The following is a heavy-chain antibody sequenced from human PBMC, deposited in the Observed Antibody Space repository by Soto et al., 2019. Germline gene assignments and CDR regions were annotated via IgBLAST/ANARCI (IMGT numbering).Heavy chain of an antibody. J-gene: IGHJ4*02. CDR3: APLRGAEGNFDY. D-gene: IGHD1-26*01. V-gene: IGHV3-30*03. CDR2: ISYDGSNK. Sequence: QVQLVESGGGVVQPGRSLRLSCAASRFTFSSYGMHWVRQAPGKGLEWVAVISYDGSNKYYADSVKGRFTISRDNSKNTLYLQMNSLRAEDTAVYYCAPLRGAEGNFDYWGQGTLVTVSS. CDR1: RFTFSSYG.